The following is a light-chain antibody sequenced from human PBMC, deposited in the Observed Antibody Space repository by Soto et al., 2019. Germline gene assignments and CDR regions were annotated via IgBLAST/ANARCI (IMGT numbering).Light chain of an antibody. CDR3: SSYTSATTYV. Sequence: QSALTQPASVSGSPGQSITISCTGTSSDVGGYNYVSWYQHHPGKAPKLMIHEVSDRPSGISNRFSGSKSGNTASLTISGLQAEDVADYYCSSYTSATTYVFGTGTKGTVL. CDR1: SSDVGGYNY. CDR2: EVS. V-gene: IGLV2-14*01. J-gene: IGLJ1*01.